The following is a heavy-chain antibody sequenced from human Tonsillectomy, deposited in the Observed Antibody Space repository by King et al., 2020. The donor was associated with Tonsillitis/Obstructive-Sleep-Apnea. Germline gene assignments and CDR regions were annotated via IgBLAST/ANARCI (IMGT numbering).Heavy chain of an antibody. CDR3: ARSITIFGVVIY. D-gene: IGHD3-3*01. Sequence: IQLVQSGAEVKKPGASVKVSCKASGYTFASYYMHWVRQAPGQGLEWMGIINPSGGSTSYAQKFQGRVTMTRDTSTSTVYMELSSLRSEDTAVYYCARSITIFGVVIYWGQGTLVTVSS. V-gene: IGHV1-46*01. CDR1: GYTFASYY. J-gene: IGHJ4*02. CDR2: INPSGGST.